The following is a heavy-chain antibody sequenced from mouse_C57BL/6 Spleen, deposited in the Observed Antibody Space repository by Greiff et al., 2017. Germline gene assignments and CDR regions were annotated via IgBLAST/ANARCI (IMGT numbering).Heavy chain of an antibody. CDR3: ARHGGYGAMDY. Sequence: EVMLVESGGGLVQPGESLKLSCETNEYEFPSHDMSWVRKTPEKRLELVAAINSDGGSTYYPDTMERRFIISRDNTKKTLYLQMSSLMSEDTAWYYCARHGGYGAMDYWGQGTSVTVSS. D-gene: IGHD2-2*01. CDR2: INSDGGST. V-gene: IGHV5-2*01. CDR1: EYEFPSHD. J-gene: IGHJ4*01.